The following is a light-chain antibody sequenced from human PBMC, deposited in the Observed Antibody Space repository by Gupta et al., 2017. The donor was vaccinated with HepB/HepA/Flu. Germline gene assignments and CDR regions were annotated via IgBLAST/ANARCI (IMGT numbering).Light chain of an antibody. CDR1: QAIRGD. Sequence: AIQMTQSPSSLSASVGDRVTITCRASQAIRGDLGWYQQKPGKAPKLLIYAASTLQSGVPSRFSGSGSGTDFTLTISNLQPEDFATYYCLQDDECPLTFGGGTKVEIK. CDR2: AAS. J-gene: IGKJ4*01. V-gene: IGKV1-6*01. CDR3: LQDDECPLT.